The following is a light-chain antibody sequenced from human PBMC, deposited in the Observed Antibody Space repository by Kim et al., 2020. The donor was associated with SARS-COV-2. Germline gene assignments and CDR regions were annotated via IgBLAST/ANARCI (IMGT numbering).Light chain of an antibody. CDR1: QDIRHE. V-gene: IGKV1-17*01. Sequence: AHVGDRVTITCRASQDIRHELGWYQQKPGRAPKRLIYGASSLQSGVPSRFSGSGSGTAFTLTISSVQPEDFATYFCLQHSTYPITFGQGTRLEIK. J-gene: IGKJ5*01. CDR3: LQHSTYPIT. CDR2: GAS.